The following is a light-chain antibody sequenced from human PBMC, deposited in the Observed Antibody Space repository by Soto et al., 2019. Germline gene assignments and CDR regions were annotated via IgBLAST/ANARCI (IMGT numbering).Light chain of an antibody. V-gene: IGLV6-57*04. Sequence: NFMLTQSHSVSESPGKTVTISCTRSSGSIASNHVQWYQQRPGSAPTTVIYKNDQRPSGVPDRFSGSIDSSSNSASLTISGLKTEDEADYYCQSYDSSSVVFGGGTQLTVL. CDR2: KND. J-gene: IGLJ2*01. CDR1: SGSIASNH. CDR3: QSYDSSSVV.